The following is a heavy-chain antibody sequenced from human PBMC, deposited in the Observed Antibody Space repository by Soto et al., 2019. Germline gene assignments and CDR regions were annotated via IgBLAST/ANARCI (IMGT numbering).Heavy chain of an antibody. V-gene: IGHV1-69*13. CDR1: GGTFSSYA. CDR2: IIPIFGTA. CDR3: ARSRDGYPYYYGMDV. D-gene: IGHD5-12*01. Sequence: SVKVSCKASGGTFSSYAISWVRQAPGQGLEWMGGIIPIFGTANYAQKFLGRVTITADESTSTAYMELSSLGSEDTAVYYCARSRDGYPYYYGMDVWGQGTTVTVSS. J-gene: IGHJ6*02.